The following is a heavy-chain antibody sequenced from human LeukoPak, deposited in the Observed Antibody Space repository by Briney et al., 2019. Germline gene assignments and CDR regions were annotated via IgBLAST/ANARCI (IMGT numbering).Heavy chain of an antibody. CDR2: IYNSGST. V-gene: IGHV4-4*09. J-gene: IGHJ5*02. D-gene: IGHD1-26*01. CDR3: GRRQRRYYCAFDP. Sequence: LETLSLTCTVSGGSNSRYYWSWLRQPPGKGLAWIGYIYNSGSTNYNPSLKSRVTISVDTSKNQAPLRLVSVTAAATAVYYGGRRQRRYYCAFDPGGQGTLVTVSS. CDR1: GGSNSRYY.